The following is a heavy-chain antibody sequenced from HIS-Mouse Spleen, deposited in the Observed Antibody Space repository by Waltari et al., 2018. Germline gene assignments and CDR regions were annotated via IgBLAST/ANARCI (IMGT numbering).Heavy chain of an antibody. Sequence: QVQLQESGPGLVKPSETLSLTCTVSGYSISSGYYWGWIRQPPGKGLEWIGSIYHSGSTYYNPSLKSRVTISVDTSKNQFSLKLSSVTAADTAVYYCARKRTASGWFDPWGQGTLVTVSS. D-gene: IGHD2-21*02. CDR3: ARKRTASGWFDP. CDR1: GYSISSGYY. J-gene: IGHJ5*02. CDR2: IYHSGST. V-gene: IGHV4-38-2*02.